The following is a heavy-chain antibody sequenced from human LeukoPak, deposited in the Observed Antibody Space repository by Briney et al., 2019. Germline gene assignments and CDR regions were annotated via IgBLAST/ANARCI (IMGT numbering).Heavy chain of an antibody. CDR3: ATSHFWSGYYGV. J-gene: IGHJ4*02. CDR2: LYHSGST. D-gene: IGHD3-3*02. V-gene: IGHV4-30-2*03. CDR1: GGSVSSGVFS. Sequence: MPSETLSLTCAVSGGSVSSGVFSWTWIRQPPGKGLEWIGCLYHSGSTYYNPSLKSRVTISVDTSKNQFSLKLSSVTAADTAVYYCATSHFWSGYYGVWGQGTLVTVSS.